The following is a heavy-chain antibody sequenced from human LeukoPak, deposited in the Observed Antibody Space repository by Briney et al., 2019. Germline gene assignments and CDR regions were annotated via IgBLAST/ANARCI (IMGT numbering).Heavy chain of an antibody. CDR2: INHSGST. Sequence: SETLSLTCAVYGGSFSGYYWSWIRQPPGKGLEWIGEINHSGSTNYNPSLKSRVTISVDTSKNQFSLKLSSVTAADTAVYYCARQSIVVVPAASRHMDVWGKGTTVTISS. D-gene: IGHD2-2*01. J-gene: IGHJ6*03. CDR3: ARQSIVVVPAASRHMDV. V-gene: IGHV4-34*01. CDR1: GGSFSGYY.